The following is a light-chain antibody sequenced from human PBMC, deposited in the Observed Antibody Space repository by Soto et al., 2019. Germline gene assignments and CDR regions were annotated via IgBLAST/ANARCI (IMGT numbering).Light chain of an antibody. CDR2: DAS. V-gene: IGKV3D-20*02. J-gene: IGKJ4*02. CDR3: QQRNNWPLT. Sequence: EIVLTQSPGTLSLSPGERATLSCRSSQSVSSSYLAWYQQKPGQAPRLLIYDASSRATGVPARFSGSGSGTDFSLTISSLEPEDVAVYYCQQRNNWPLTLGGGTKVDIK. CDR1: QSVSSSY.